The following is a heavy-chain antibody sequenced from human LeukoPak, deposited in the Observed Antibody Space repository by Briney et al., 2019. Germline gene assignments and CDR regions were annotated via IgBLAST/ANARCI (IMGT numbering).Heavy chain of an antibody. Sequence: SVKVSCKASGGTFSSYAISWVRQAPGQGLEWMGRIIPILGIANYAQKFQGRVTITADKFTSTAYMELSRLRFDDTAVYYCARGGSRSSGAFDIWSQGTMVTVSS. D-gene: IGHD2-15*01. J-gene: IGHJ3*02. V-gene: IGHV1-69*04. CDR1: GGTFSSYA. CDR2: IIPILGIA. CDR3: ARGGSRSSGAFDI.